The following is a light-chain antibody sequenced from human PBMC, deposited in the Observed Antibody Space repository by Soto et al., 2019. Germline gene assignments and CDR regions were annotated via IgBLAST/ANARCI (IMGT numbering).Light chain of an antibody. V-gene: IGKV3-20*01. J-gene: IGKJ4*01. CDR3: QQYGYPQLT. Sequence: EVVLTQSPGTLSLSPGERATLSCRASQSISSNYLAWFQHKPGQAPRLLIYGASTRATGIPERFTGSGSGTDFTLTINRLGPEDSALFYCQQYGYPQLTFGGGTKVEIK. CDR1: QSISSNY. CDR2: GAS.